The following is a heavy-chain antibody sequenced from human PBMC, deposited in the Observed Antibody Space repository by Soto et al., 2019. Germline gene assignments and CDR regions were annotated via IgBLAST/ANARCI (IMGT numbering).Heavy chain of an antibody. V-gene: IGHV1-18*04. CDR1: GYTFTSYG. D-gene: IGHD2-2*01. CDR3: ARDQPFKSPGYCSSTSCYSYGMDV. CDR2: ISAYNGNT. Sequence: ASVKVSCKASGYTFTSYGISWVRQAPGQGLEWMGWISAYNGNTNYAQKLQGRVTMTTDTSTSTAYMELRSLRSDDTAVYYCARDQPFKSPGYCSSTSCYSYGMDVWGQGTTVTVSS. J-gene: IGHJ6*02.